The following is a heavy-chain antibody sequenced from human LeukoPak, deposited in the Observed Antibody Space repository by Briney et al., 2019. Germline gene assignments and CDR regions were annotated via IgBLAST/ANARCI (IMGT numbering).Heavy chain of an antibody. Sequence: SXXLSLTCTVSGGSISSYYWSWIRQPPGKGLEWIGYIYYSGSTNYNPSLKSRVTISVDTSKNHFSLKLSSVTAADTAVYYCAREDEGLLDYWGQGTLVTVSS. CDR1: GGSISSYY. CDR2: IYYSGST. CDR3: AREDEGLLDY. J-gene: IGHJ4*02. V-gene: IGHV4-59*01.